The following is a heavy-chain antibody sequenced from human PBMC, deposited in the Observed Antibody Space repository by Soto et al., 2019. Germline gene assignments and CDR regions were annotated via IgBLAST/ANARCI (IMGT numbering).Heavy chain of an antibody. CDR2: IYYSGST. Sequence: SEALSLTCTVSGGSISSYYWSWIRQPPGKGLEWIGYIYYSGSTNYNPSLKSRVTISIDTSKNQFSLKLNSVTAADTAVYYCARDQGIASSGPFDYWGPGTLLTVSS. D-gene: IGHD6-13*01. CDR1: GGSISSYY. J-gene: IGHJ4*02. CDR3: ARDQGIASSGPFDY. V-gene: IGHV4-59*01.